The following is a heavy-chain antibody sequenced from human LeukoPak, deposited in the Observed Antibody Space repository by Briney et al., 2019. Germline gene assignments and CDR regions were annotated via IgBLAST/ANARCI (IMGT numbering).Heavy chain of an antibody. V-gene: IGHV3-30*18. Sequence: TGGSLRLSCAASGFTFSSYAMHWVRQAPGKGLEWVTIISYDASNKYYADSVKGRFTISRDNSKNTLYLQLDSLRPEDTAVYYCAKSRLVAVVAAYMDVWGHGTLVTVSS. J-gene: IGHJ4*01. CDR3: AKSRLVAVVAAYMDV. CDR2: ISYDASNK. CDR1: GFTFSSYA. D-gene: IGHD2-15*01.